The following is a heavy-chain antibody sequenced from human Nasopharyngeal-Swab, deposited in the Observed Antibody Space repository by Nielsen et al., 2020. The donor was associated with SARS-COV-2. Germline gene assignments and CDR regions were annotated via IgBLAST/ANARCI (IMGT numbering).Heavy chain of an antibody. D-gene: IGHD2-2*01. CDR3: ASQLGHPDS. CDR2: ISEDGSIT. V-gene: IGHV3-74*01. CDR1: GFTFSSHW. Sequence: ETLSLTCAASGFTFSSHWMHWVRQAPGKGLVWVSRISEDGSITTYADSVKGRFTISRDNAKNTLFLQMHSLRADDTAIYYCASQLGHPDSWGQGTLVTVSS. J-gene: IGHJ4*02.